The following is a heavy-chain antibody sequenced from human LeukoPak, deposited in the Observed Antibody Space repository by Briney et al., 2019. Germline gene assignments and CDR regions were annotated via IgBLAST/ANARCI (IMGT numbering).Heavy chain of an antibody. J-gene: IGHJ4*02. CDR3: AKDIVQRWPHTTHDY. CDR1: GFIFSSYG. V-gene: IGHV3-30*02. Sequence: GGSLRLSCAASGFIFSSYGMHWVRQAPGKGLEWVAFIRYDGSKKYYADSVKGRFTISRDNSKNTLYLQMNSLRAEDTAVYYCAKDIVQRWPHTTHDYWGQGTLVTVSS. CDR2: IRYDGSKK. D-gene: IGHD5-24*01.